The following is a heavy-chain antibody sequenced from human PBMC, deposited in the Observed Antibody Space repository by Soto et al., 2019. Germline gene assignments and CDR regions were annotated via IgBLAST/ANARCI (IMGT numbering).Heavy chain of an antibody. D-gene: IGHD2-21*02. CDR1: GGTFSSYA. CDR2: IIPIFGTA. Sequence: ASVKVSCKASGGTFSSYAISWVRQAPGQGLEWMGGIIPIFGTANYAQKFQGRVTITADESTSTAYMELSSLRSEDTAVYCCARGGGSKGYSGYLAYCGGDCYYYFDYWGQGTLVTVSS. CDR3: ARGGGSKGYSGYLAYCGGDCYYYFDY. J-gene: IGHJ4*02. V-gene: IGHV1-69*13.